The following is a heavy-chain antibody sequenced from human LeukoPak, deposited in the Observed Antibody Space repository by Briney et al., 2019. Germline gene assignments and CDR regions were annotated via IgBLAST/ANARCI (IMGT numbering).Heavy chain of an antibody. CDR3: AGSSSGPDPPDI. Sequence: PGGSLRLSCAASGFTFSIYWVHWVRQAPGKGLVWVSSINSDGSSTSYADSVKGRFTISRDNAKNTVYLQMNSLRAEDTAVYYCAGSSSGPDPPDIWGQGTMVTVSS. CDR1: GFTFSIYW. CDR2: INSDGSST. J-gene: IGHJ3*02. D-gene: IGHD6-19*01. V-gene: IGHV3-74*01.